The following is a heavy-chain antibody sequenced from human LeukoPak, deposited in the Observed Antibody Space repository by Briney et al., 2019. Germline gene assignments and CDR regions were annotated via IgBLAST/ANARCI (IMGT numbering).Heavy chain of an antibody. V-gene: IGHV3-30*18. CDR3: AKDRLRIVGATTSDY. Sequence: PGGSLRLSCAASGFTFSSYWMSWVRQAPGKGLEWVAVISYDGSNKYYADSVKGRFTISRDNSKNTLYLQMNSLRAEDTAVYYCAKDRLRIVGATTSDYWGQGTLVTVSS. J-gene: IGHJ4*02. D-gene: IGHD1-26*01. CDR1: GFTFSSYW. CDR2: ISYDGSNK.